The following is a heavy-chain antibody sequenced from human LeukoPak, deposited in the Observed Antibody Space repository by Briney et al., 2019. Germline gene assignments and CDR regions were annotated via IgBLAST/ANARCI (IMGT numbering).Heavy chain of an antibody. CDR1: GFSGSSRA. V-gene: IGHV3-23*01. J-gene: IGHJ4*01. CDR2: ISNSGYNT. Sequence: GWSLRLSCAASGFSGSSRAMSWIRQAPGKWLQWVSTISNSGYNTWYADSVKGRFTISRDNSQNTLYLQMSSLRAEDTALYFCARHDGSSFIYYVDHWGHGALVTVSS. D-gene: IGHD1-26*01. CDR3: ARHDGSSFIYYVDH.